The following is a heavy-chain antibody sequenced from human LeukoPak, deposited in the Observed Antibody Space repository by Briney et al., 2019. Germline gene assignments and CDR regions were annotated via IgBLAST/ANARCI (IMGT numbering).Heavy chain of an antibody. Sequence: GASVKVSCKASGYTFTSYGISGVLQAPGQGLEWMGWISAYNGNTNYAQKLQGRVTMTTDTSTSTAYMELRSLRSDDTAVYYCASAYDGSYNAFDIWGQGTMVTVSS. CDR3: ASAYDGSYNAFDI. V-gene: IGHV1-18*01. J-gene: IGHJ3*02. D-gene: IGHD6-19*01. CDR2: ISAYNGNT. CDR1: GYTFTSYG.